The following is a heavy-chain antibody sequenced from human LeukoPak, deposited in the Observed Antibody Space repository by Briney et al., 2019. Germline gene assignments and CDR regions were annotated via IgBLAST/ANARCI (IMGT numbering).Heavy chain of an antibody. J-gene: IGHJ4*02. CDR3: AKWEASMGASPPYYFDY. Sequence: GGSLRLSCAASGFTFSSYAMSWVRQAPGKGLEWVSAISGSGGSTYYADSVKGRFTISRDNSKNTLYLQMNSLRAEDTAVYYCAKWEASMGASPPYYFDYWGQGTLVTVSS. CDR1: GFTFSSYA. CDR2: ISGSGGST. V-gene: IGHV3-23*01. D-gene: IGHD1-26*01.